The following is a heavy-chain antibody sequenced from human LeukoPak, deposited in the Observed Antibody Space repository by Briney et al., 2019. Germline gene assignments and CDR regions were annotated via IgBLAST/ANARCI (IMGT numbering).Heavy chain of an antibody. CDR2: IYHSGST. V-gene: IGHV4-38-2*02. J-gene: IGHJ4*02. D-gene: IGHD2-15*01. CDR1: GYSISSGYY. CDR3: AREGRIVCSGGSCYLDY. Sequence: SETLSLTCAVSGYSISSGYYWGWIRPPPGKGLEWIGSIYHSGSTYYNPSLKSRVTISVDTSKNQFSLKLSSVTAADTAVYYCAREGRIVCSGGSCYLDYWGQGTLVTVSS.